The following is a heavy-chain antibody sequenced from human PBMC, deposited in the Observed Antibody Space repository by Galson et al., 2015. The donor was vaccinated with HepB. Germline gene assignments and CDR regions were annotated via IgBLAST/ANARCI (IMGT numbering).Heavy chain of an antibody. CDR1: GFTFSTYS. Sequence: SVRLSCAASGFTFSTYSMNWVRQAPGEGLEWVSSINSGSTYINYADSVKGRFTISRDNVGNSLYLQMNSLRAEDTGIYYSVRENYANPDYWGQGALVTVSS. CDR3: VRENYANPDY. V-gene: IGHV3-21*01. D-gene: IGHD3-16*01. J-gene: IGHJ4*02. CDR2: INSGSTYI.